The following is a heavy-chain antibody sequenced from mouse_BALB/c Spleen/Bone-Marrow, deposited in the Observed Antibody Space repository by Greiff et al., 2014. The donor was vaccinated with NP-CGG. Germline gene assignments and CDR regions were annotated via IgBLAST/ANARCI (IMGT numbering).Heavy chain of an antibody. V-gene: IGHV1-82*01. J-gene: IGHJ4*01. CDR1: GYAFSSSW. CDR3: ARSDGYHDMDY. D-gene: IGHD2-3*01. CDR2: IYPGDGDT. Sequence: VKLVESGPELVKPGASVKISCKASGYAFSSSWMNWVKQRPGQGLEWIGRIYPGDGDTKYNGKFKGKATLTADKSSSTAYMQLSSLTSVDSAVYFCARSDGYHDMDYWGQGTSVTVSS.